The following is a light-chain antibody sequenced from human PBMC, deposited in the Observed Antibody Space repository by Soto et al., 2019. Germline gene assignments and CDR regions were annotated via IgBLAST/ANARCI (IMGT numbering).Light chain of an antibody. CDR2: GAS. V-gene: IGKV3-15*01. CDR1: QSVSSTY. Sequence: EIVLTQSPGTLSLSPGERATLSCRASQSVSSTYLAWYQQRPGQAPRLLIYGASTRATGIPVRFSGSGSGTEFTLTISSLQSEDFAVYYCQQYNKWPPTFGQGTKVDNK. J-gene: IGKJ1*01. CDR3: QQYNKWPPT.